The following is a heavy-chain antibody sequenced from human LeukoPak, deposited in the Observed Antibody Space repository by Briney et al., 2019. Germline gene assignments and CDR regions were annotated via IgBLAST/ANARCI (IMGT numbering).Heavy chain of an antibody. D-gene: IGHD3-22*01. CDR1: GFTFSSYA. CDR3: AKDPNYYDSSGYYYYYYYGMDV. V-gene: IGHV3-23*01. Sequence: GGSLRLSCAASGFTFSSYAMSWVRQAPGKGREWVSAISGSGGSTYYADSVKGRFTISRDNSKNTLYLQMNSLRAEDTAVYYCAKDPNYYDSSGYYYYYYYGMDVWGQGTTVTVSS. CDR2: ISGSGGST. J-gene: IGHJ6*02.